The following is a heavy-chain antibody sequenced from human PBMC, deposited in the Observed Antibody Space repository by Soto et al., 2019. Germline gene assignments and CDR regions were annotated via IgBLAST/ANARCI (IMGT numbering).Heavy chain of an antibody. CDR2: IRIDSNHI. D-gene: IGHD1-26*01. CDR3: ARDLSYAFDY. Sequence: EVQLVESGGGLVQPGGSLRLSCAASGFIFTSYSMNWVRQAPGKGLEWLSYIRIDSNHIGYADSVRGRFTISSDIAKNSLYLQMTSLRDEYTAVYYCARDLSYAFDYWGHGTLVTVSS. CDR1: GFIFTSYS. V-gene: IGHV3-48*02. J-gene: IGHJ4*01.